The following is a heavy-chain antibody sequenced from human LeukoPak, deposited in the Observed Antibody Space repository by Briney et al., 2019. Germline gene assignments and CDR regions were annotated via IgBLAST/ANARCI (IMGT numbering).Heavy chain of an antibody. CDR1: GFTFSSNY. V-gene: IGHV3-66*01. J-gene: IGHJ4*02. D-gene: IGHD3-10*01. CDR2: IYSGGST. Sequence: PGGSLRLSCAASGFTFSSNYMSWVRQAPGKGLEWVSVIYSGGSTYYADSVKGRFTISRDNSKNTLYLQMNSLRAEDTAVYYCARVRLNYYGSGSYYDYWGQGTLVTVSS. CDR3: ARVRLNYYGSGSYYDY.